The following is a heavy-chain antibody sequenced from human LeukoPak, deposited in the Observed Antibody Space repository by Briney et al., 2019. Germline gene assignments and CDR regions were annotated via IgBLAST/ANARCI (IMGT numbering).Heavy chain of an antibody. D-gene: IGHD1-26*01. Sequence: GGSLRLSCAASGFTFSSYSMNWVRQAPGKGLEWVSYISSSSSTIYYADSVKGRFTISRDNSKNTLYLQMNSLRAEDTAVYYCARAKYSGSYLGDDAFDIWGQGTMVTVSS. CDR3: ARAKYSGSYLGDDAFDI. CDR2: ISSSSSTI. J-gene: IGHJ3*02. V-gene: IGHV3-48*01. CDR1: GFTFSSYS.